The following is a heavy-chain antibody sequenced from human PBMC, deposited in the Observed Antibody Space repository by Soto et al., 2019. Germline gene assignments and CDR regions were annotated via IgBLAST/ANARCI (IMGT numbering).Heavy chain of an antibody. CDR2: IIPINGIT. CDR1: GGTFSGDT. J-gene: IGHJ3*02. CDR3: ASGSMVRGVIITAHAFDI. D-gene: IGHD3-10*01. V-gene: IGHV1-69*02. Sequence: SVKVSCKASGGTFSGDTISWVRQAPGQGLEWMGRIIPINGITNYAQKLQGRVTITTDTSTSTAYMELRSLRSDDTAVYYCASGSMVRGVIITAHAFDIWGQGTMVTV.